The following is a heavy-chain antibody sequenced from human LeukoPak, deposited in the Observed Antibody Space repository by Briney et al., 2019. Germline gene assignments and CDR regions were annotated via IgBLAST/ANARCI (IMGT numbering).Heavy chain of an antibody. Sequence: PSETLSLTCTVSGGSISSYYWSWIRQPAGKGQEWIGRIYTSGSTNYNPSLKSRVTMSVDTSKNQFSLKLSSVTAADTAVYYCARGQIWDYDSSGIDAFDIWGQGTMVTVSS. CDR1: GGSISSYY. V-gene: IGHV4-4*07. CDR3: ARGQIWDYDSSGIDAFDI. J-gene: IGHJ3*02. CDR2: IYTSGST. D-gene: IGHD3-22*01.